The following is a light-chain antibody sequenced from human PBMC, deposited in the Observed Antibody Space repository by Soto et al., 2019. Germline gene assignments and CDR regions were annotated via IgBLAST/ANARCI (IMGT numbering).Light chain of an antibody. CDR3: CSYAGSYTYYV. CDR1: SSDVGGYNY. CDR2: DVS. V-gene: IGLV2-11*01. J-gene: IGLJ1*01. Sequence: QSALTQPRSVYGYPGQSVTISCTGTSSDVGGYNYVSWYQQHPGKAPKLMIYDVSKRPSGVPDRFSGSKSGNTASLTISGLQAEDESDYYCCSYAGSYTYYVFGTGTKVTVL.